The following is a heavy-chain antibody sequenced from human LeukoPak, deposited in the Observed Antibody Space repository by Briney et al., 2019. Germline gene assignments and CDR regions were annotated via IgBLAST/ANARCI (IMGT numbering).Heavy chain of an antibody. CDR3: ARAIAARVYDAFDI. D-gene: IGHD6-6*01. J-gene: IGHJ3*02. CDR1: GFTFSSYS. V-gene: IGHV3-21*01. Sequence: PGGSLRLSCAASGFTFSSYSMNWVRQAPGKGLEWVSSISSSSSYIYYADSVKGRLTISRDNAKNSLYLQMNSLRAEDTAVYYCARAIAARVYDAFDIWGQGTMVTVSS. CDR2: ISSSSSYI.